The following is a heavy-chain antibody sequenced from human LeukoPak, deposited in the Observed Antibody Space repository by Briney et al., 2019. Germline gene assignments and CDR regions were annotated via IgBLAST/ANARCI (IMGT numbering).Heavy chain of an antibody. J-gene: IGHJ4*02. CDR1: GFTFSSYT. CDR3: ARDLSDY. Sequence: GGSLRLSCAASGFTFSSYTMSWVRQAPGKGLEWVSTITTSDGNTYYADSVKGRFTISRDNSKNTLYLQMNSLRAEDTAVYYCARDLSDYWGQGTLVTVSS. CDR2: ITTSDGNT. D-gene: IGHD3-16*02. V-gene: IGHV3-23*01.